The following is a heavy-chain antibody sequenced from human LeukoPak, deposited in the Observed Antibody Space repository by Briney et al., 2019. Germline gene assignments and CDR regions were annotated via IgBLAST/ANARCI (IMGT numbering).Heavy chain of an antibody. CDR2: IYYDGGNK. Sequence: GRSLRLSCAASGFSFRNYGMYWVRQAPGKGLEWVAVIYYDGGNKYYADSVKGRYTISRDNSKNTLYLQMNSLRVEDRAVYYCATVRAAGGMNCHPDKWGQGTLFTAS. D-gene: IGHD6-13*01. CDR1: GFSFRNYG. CDR3: ATVRAAGGMNCHPDK. V-gene: IGHV3-33*01. J-gene: IGHJ4*02.